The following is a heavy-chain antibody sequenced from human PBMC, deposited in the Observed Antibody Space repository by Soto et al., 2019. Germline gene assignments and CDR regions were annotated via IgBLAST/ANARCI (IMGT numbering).Heavy chain of an antibody. Sequence: ASVKVSCKASGYTFTRYGISWVRQAPGQGLEWMGWISAYNGNTNYAQKLQGRVTMTTDTSTSTAYMELRSLRSDDTAVYYCATPHPGYCSGGSCYYKYWGQGTLVTVSS. D-gene: IGHD2-15*01. J-gene: IGHJ4*02. CDR3: ATPHPGYCSGGSCYYKY. V-gene: IGHV1-18*01. CDR2: ISAYNGNT. CDR1: GYTFTRYG.